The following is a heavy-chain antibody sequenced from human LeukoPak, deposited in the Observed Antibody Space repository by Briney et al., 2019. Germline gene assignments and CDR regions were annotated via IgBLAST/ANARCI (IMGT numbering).Heavy chain of an antibody. D-gene: IGHD6-19*01. CDR3: ASSGWYGYFQH. J-gene: IGHJ1*01. CDR1: GGSISSYY. CDR2: IYYSGST. V-gene: IGHV4-59*01. Sequence: PSETLSLTCTVSGGSISSYYWSWIRQPPGKGLEWIGYIYYSGSTNYNPSLKSRVTISVDTSKNQFSLKLSSVTAADTAVYYCASSGWYGYFQHWGQGTLVTVCS.